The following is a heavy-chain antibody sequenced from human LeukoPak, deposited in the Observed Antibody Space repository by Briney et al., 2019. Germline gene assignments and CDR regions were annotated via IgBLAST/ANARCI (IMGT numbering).Heavy chain of an antibody. J-gene: IGHJ4*02. V-gene: IGHV3-21*01. CDR2: ISTSSSYI. CDR1: EFTFSDYS. D-gene: IGHD3-10*01. CDR3: AKGTGAGSYWVDY. Sequence: GGSLRLSCAASEFTFSDYSMNWVRQAPGKGLEWVASISTSSSYIYYAASVKGRFTISRDNAKNSVYLQMNSLRGEDTALYYCAKGTGAGSYWVDYWGQGTLVTVSS.